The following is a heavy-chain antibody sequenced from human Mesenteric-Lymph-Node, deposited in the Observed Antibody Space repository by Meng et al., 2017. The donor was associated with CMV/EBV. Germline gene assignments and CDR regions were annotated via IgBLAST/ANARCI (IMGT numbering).Heavy chain of an antibody. V-gene: IGHV3-23*03. CDR1: GFTFSDYA. CDR3: AKDLGDRGIGATNEY. J-gene: IGHJ4*02. Sequence: GGSLRLSCAASGFTFSDYAMSWVRQAPGKGLEWVSVIYTGSSRTYYADSVKGRFTVSRDDSKNTLFLQMNSLRVDDTAIYYCAKDLGDRGIGATNEYWGQGTQVTVSS. CDR2: IYTGSSRT. D-gene: IGHD2-8*01.